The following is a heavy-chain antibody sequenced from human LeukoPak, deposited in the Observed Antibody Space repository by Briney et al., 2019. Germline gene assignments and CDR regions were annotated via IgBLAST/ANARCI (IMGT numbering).Heavy chain of an antibody. V-gene: IGHV4-30-2*01. CDR1: GGSISSGGYY. Sequence: PSETLSLTCTVSGGSISSGGYYWSWIRLPPGKGLEWIGYIYHSGSTYYNPSLKSRVTISVDRSKNQFSLKLSSVTAADTAVYYCARLGIAVAGTPNWFDPWGQGTLVTVSS. D-gene: IGHD6-19*01. CDR3: ARLGIAVAGTPNWFDP. CDR2: IYHSGST. J-gene: IGHJ5*02.